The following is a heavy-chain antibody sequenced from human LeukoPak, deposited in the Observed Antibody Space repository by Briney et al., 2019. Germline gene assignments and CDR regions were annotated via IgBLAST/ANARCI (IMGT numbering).Heavy chain of an antibody. V-gene: IGHV3-23*01. CDR2: ISGSGGST. CDR3: TKDTVVTGPQDNYYYYGMDV. J-gene: IGHJ6*02. CDR1: GFTFSSYA. D-gene: IGHD4-23*01. Sequence: GGSLRLSCAASGFTFSSYAMSWVRQAPGKGLEWVSAISGSGGSTYYADSVKGRFTISRDNSKTTLYLQMNSLRAEDTAVYYCTKDTVVTGPQDNYYYYGMDVWGQGSTVTVSS.